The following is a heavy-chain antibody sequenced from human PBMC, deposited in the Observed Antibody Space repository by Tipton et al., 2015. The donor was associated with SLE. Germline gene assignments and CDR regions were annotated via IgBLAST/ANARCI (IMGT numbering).Heavy chain of an antibody. Sequence: TLSLTCAVYGGSFSGYYWSWIRQPPGKGLEWIGKINHSGSTNYNPSLKSRVTISVDTSKNQFSLQLNSVTPEDTAVYYCARDLSSWDHYFDYWGQGTLVTVSS. CDR2: INHSGST. D-gene: IGHD6-13*01. V-gene: IGHV4-34*01. J-gene: IGHJ4*02. CDR3: ARDLSSWDHYFDY. CDR1: GGSFSGYY.